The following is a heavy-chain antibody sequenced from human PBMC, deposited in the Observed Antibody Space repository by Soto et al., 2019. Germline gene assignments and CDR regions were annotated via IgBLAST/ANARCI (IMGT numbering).Heavy chain of an antibody. D-gene: IGHD4-17*01. Sequence: QVQLVESGGGVVQPGRALRLSCTASGLTFSSYGMHWVRQAPGKGLEWVAVISQDGSTKYYTDSVRGSFPLSRDNAKNTLYLQMNSLRAADTAVYYCVTYYGDSESGVFDVWGQGTTVTVSS. CDR3: VTYYGDSESGVFDV. CDR2: ISQDGSTK. CDR1: GLTFSSYG. V-gene: IGHV3-30*03. J-gene: IGHJ3*01.